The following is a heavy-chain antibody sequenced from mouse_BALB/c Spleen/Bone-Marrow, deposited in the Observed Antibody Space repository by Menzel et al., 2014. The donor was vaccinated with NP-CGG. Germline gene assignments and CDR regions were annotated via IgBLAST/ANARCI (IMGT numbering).Heavy chain of an antibody. D-gene: IGHD1-1*01. CDR2: INPGSGGT. CDR1: GYAFTNYL. CDR3: ARGITTEYFDY. V-gene: IGHV1-54*01. J-gene: IGHJ2*01. Sequence: QVQLQQSGAELVRPGTSVKVSCKASGYAFTNYLIEWVKQRPGQGLEWIGVINPGSGGTNYNEKFKGKATLTADKSSSTAYMQLSSLTSDDSAVYFCARGITTEYFDYWGQGTTLTVSS.